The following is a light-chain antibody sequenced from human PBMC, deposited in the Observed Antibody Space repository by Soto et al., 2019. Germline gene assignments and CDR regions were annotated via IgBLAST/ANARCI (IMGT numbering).Light chain of an antibody. CDR3: CSYAGSYTV. CDR2: DVS. V-gene: IGLV2-11*01. J-gene: IGLJ2*01. CDR1: SSDVGGYNY. Sequence: QSALTQPRSVSGSPEQSVTISCTGTSSDVGGYNYVSWYQHHPGKAPKLMIYDVSKRPSGVPDRFSGSKSGNTASLTISGLQAEDEADYYCCSYAGSYTVFGGGTKLTVL.